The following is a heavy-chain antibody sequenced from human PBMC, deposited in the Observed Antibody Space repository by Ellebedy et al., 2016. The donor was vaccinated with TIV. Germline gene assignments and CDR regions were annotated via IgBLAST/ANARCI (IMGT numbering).Heavy chain of an antibody. CDR1: GFSFSDYW. Sequence: GESLKISCATSGFSFSDYWLAWVRQAPGKGLEWVANIREDGGDKYYLDSVKGRFTISRDDAETTTLLQMNSLRAEDTALYFCARVGRSAHNWSFDYWGQGTLVTVSS. CDR2: IREDGGDK. J-gene: IGHJ4*02. CDR3: ARVGRSAHNWSFDY. D-gene: IGHD5-24*01. V-gene: IGHV3-7*01.